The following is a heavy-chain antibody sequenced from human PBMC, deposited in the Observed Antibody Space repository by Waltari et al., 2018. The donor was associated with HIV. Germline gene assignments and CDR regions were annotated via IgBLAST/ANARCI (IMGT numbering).Heavy chain of an antibody. CDR3: AREQCSSTSRYRGYYYYYGMDV. Sequence: QLQLQESGPGLVKPSETLSLTCTVSGGSISSSSYYWGWIRQPPGKGLEWIGSIYYSGDTYDNPCPMGRVPISGATSKKQFSLKLSSVTAADTAVYSCAREQCSSTSRYRGYYYYYGMDVWGQGTTVTVSS. CDR2: IYYSGDT. V-gene: IGHV4-39*07. D-gene: IGHD2-2*02. CDR1: GGSISSSSYY. J-gene: IGHJ6*02.